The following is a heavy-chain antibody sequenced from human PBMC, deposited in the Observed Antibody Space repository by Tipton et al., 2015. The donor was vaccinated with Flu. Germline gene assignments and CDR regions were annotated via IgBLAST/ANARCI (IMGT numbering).Heavy chain of an antibody. CDR2: IRHDESDK. V-gene: IGHV3-30*02. D-gene: IGHD6-19*01. CDR3: AKDGWGTSGWYPFDY. Sequence: VQSGGGVVQPGGSLRLSCAASGFTFSGYGMHWVRQAPGKGLEWVAFIRHDESDKYYADSVKGRFTISRDNSKNALYLLINSLRAEDTAVYYCAKDGWGTSGWYPFDYWGQGTLVTVSS. CDR1: GFTFSGYG. J-gene: IGHJ4*02.